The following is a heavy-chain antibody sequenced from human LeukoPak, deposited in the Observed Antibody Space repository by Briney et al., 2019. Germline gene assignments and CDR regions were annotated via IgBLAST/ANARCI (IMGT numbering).Heavy chain of an antibody. Sequence: GGSLRLSCAASGFTFSSYAMSWVRQAPGKGLEWVGFIRSKAYGGTTEYAASVKGRFTISRDDSKSIAYLQMNSLKTEDTAVYYCTRDYSGSYYESDWFDPWGQGTLVTVSS. CDR2: IRSKAYGGTT. V-gene: IGHV3-49*04. CDR1: GFTFSSYA. CDR3: TRDYSGSYYESDWFDP. J-gene: IGHJ5*02. D-gene: IGHD1-26*01.